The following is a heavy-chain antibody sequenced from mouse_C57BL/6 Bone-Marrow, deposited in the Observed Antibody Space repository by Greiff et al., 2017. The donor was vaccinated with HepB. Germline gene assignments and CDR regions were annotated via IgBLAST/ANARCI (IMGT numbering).Heavy chain of an antibody. CDR3: ARSLGGLFAY. V-gene: IGHV1-81*01. CDR2: IYPRSGNT. CDR1: GYTFTSYG. Sequence: VQGVESGAELARPGASVKLSCKASGYTFTSYGISWVKQRTGQGLEWIGEIYPRSGNTYYNEKFKGKATLTADKSSSTAYMELRSLTSEDSAVYFCARSLGGLFAYWGQGTLVTVSA. J-gene: IGHJ3*01. D-gene: IGHD3-3*01.